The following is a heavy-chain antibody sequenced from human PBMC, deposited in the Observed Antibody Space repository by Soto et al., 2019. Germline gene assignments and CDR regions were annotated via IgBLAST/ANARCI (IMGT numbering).Heavy chain of an antibody. D-gene: IGHD5-12*01. V-gene: IGHV1-8*01. CDR3: AREDRDGYNYQPVGAFDI. J-gene: IGHJ3*02. CDR2: MNPNSGNT. Sequence: GASVKVSCKASGYTFTSYDINWVRQATGQGLEWMVWMNPNSGNTGYAQKFQGRVTMTRNTSISTAYMELSSLRSEDTAVYYCAREDRDGYNYQPVGAFDIWGQGTMVAVSS. CDR1: GYTFTSYD.